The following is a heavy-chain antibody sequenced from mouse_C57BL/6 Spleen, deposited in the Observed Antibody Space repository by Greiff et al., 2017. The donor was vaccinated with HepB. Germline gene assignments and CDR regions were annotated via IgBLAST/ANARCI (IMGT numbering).Heavy chain of an antibody. V-gene: IGHV1-53*01. CDR1: GYTFTSYW. CDR2: INPSNGGT. Sequence: VQLQQPGTELVKPGASVKLSCKASGYTFTSYWMHWVKQRPGQGLEWIGNINPSNGGTNYNEKFKSKATLTVDKSSSTAYMQLSSLTSEDSAVYYCARKEGNWDFYFDYWGQGTTLTVSS. CDR3: ARKEGNWDFYFDY. D-gene: IGHD4-1*01. J-gene: IGHJ2*01.